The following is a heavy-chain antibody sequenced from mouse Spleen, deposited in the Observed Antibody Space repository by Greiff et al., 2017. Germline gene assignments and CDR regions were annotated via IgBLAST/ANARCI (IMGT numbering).Heavy chain of an antibody. J-gene: IGHJ2*01. CDR2: INPSSGYT. CDR3: ARKIYDYDGYFDY. CDR1: GYTFTSYW. Sequence: QVHVKQSGAELAKPGASVKLSCKASGYTFTSYWMHWVKQRPGQGLEWIGYINPSSGYTKYNQKFKDKATLTADKSSSTAYMQLSSLTYEDSAVYYCARKIYDYDGYFDYWGQGTTLTVSS. D-gene: IGHD2-4*01. V-gene: IGHV1-7*01.